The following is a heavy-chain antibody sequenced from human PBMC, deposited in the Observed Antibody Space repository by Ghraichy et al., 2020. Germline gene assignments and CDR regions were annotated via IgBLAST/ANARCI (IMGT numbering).Heavy chain of an antibody. CDR2: IHYSGST. Sequence: SETLSLTCTVSGGSISSNSYYWGWIRQPPGKGLEWIGSIHYSGSTYYNPSLKSRTTISVDTPKNQFSLKLSAVTAADTAVYYCAGITMIRGALGYGMDVWGQGTTVTVSS. D-gene: IGHD3-10*01. CDR3: AGITMIRGALGYGMDV. V-gene: IGHV4-39*01. J-gene: IGHJ6*02. CDR1: GGSISSNSYY.